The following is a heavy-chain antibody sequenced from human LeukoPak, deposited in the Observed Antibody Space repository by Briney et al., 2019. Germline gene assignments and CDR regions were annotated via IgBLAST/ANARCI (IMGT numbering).Heavy chain of an antibody. V-gene: IGHV4-4*07. CDR3: ARDRTLHSSSYYYYYYMDV. Sequence: SETLSLTCTVSGGSISSYYWSWIRQPAGKGLEWIGRIYTSGSTNYNPSLKSRVTISVDKSKNQFSLKLSSVTAADTAVYYCARDRTLHSSSYYYYYYMDVWGKGTRVTVSS. D-gene: IGHD6-6*01. CDR2: IYTSGST. J-gene: IGHJ6*03. CDR1: GGSISSYY.